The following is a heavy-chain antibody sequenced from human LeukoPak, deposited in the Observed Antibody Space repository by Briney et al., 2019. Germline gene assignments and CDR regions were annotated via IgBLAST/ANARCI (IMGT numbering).Heavy chain of an antibody. Sequence: ASVKVSCKVSGYTLTELSMHWVRQAPGKGLEWMGGFDPEDGETIYAQKFQGRVTMTEDTSTDTAYMELSSLRSEDTAVYYCATGGPYDILTGYYSGGFDYWGQGTLVTVSS. CDR3: ATGGPYDILTGYYSGGFDY. J-gene: IGHJ4*02. CDR2: FDPEDGET. V-gene: IGHV1-24*01. D-gene: IGHD3-9*01. CDR1: GYTLTELS.